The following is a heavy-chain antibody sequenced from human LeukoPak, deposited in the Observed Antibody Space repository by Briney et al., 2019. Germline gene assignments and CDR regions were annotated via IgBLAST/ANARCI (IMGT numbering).Heavy chain of an antibody. CDR3: AKDPTHYRVWDDYDSTVLSY. V-gene: IGHV3-30*02. Sequence: GGSLRLSCAAAGFTFSSYGMHWVRQAPGKGLEWAAFIRYDGSNNYYADSVKGRFTISRDNSKNTLYLQMNSLRAADTAVYYCAKDPTHYRVWDDYDSTVLSYWGQGTLVSVSS. CDR1: GFTFSSYG. CDR2: IRYDGSNN. D-gene: IGHD3-22*01. J-gene: IGHJ4*02.